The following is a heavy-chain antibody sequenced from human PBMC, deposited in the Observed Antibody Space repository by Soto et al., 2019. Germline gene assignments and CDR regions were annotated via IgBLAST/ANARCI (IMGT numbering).Heavy chain of an antibody. J-gene: IGHJ5*02. CDR2: IYHSGST. CDR1: GGSISSGGYS. D-gene: IGHD3-10*01. CDR3: AREEYYYGSGSYYKDARRWFDP. Sequence: PSETLSLTCAVSGGSISSGGYSWSWIRQPPGKGLEWIGYIYHSGSTYYNPSLKSRVTISVDRSKNQFSLKLSSVTAADTAVYYCAREEYYYGSGSYYKDARRWFDPWGQGTLVTVSS. V-gene: IGHV4-30-2*01.